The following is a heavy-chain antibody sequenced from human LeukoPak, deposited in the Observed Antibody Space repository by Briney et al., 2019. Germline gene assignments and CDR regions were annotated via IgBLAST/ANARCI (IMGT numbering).Heavy chain of an antibody. J-gene: IGHJ4*02. CDR3: AREDCSTHTCYLDY. V-gene: IGHV3-48*03. CDR1: GFTFRSYE. D-gene: IGHD2-2*01. Sequence: GGSLRLSCAASGFTFRSYEMNWVRQAPGKGLEWLSYIGSSSETLYYADSVKGRFTISRDNAKNSLYLQMNTLRTEDTAVYYCAREDCSTHTCYLDYWGQGTLVTVSS. CDR2: IGSSSETL.